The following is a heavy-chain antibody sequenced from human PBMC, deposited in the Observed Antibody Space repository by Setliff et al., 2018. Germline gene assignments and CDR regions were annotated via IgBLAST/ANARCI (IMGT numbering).Heavy chain of an antibody. Sequence: ASVKVFCKTSGYTFNTFGISWVRRAPGQGLDWMGWISPYNGDTKSAQKFQGRVTMTIDTSTSTAYVEVRSLTSDDTAVYYCARSPPNRGVGQGHYMDVWGIGTTVTVSS. D-gene: IGHD1-26*01. J-gene: IGHJ6*03. V-gene: IGHV1-18*01. CDR3: ARSPPNRGVGQGHYMDV. CDR1: GYTFNTFG. CDR2: ISPYNGDT.